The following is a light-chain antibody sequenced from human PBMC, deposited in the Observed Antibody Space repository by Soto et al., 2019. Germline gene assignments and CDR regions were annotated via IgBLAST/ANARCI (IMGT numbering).Light chain of an antibody. CDR1: QFMSSNY. J-gene: IGKJ1*01. V-gene: IGKV3D-7*01. CDR3: QQDYNLPWT. Sequence: EIVMTQSPATLSLSPGDRATLSCRASQFMSSNYLSWYQQKPGRAPRPLIYGASTRATGIPDRFSGSGSETDFTLTISSLQPEDFAVYYCQQDYNLPWTFGHGTKVDIK. CDR2: GAS.